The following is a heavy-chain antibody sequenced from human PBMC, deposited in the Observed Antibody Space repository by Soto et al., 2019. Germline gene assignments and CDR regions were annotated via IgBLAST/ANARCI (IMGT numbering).Heavy chain of an antibody. J-gene: IGHJ3*02. CDR3: AKFAVDRGDAFDI. CDR2: ISYDGSNK. D-gene: IGHD3-22*01. Sequence: GGSLRLSCAASGFTFSSYGMHWVRQAPGKWLEWVAVISYDGSNKYYADSVKGRFTISRDNSKNTLYLQMNSLRAEDTAVYYCAKFAVDRGDAFDIWGQGTMVT. CDR1: GFTFSSYG. V-gene: IGHV3-30*18.